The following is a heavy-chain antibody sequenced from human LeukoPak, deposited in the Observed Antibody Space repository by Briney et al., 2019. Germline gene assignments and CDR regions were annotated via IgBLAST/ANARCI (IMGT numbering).Heavy chain of an antibody. Sequence: SETLSLTCSVSGGSVSRSSYYWGWIRQPPGKGLEWIGSISYGSTDYNPSLKSRVSISVDTSKNQFSLKLSSVTAADTAVYYCARLRPLYCSGGSCLSFWGQGTLVTVSS. D-gene: IGHD2-15*01. CDR3: ARLRPLYCSGGSCLSF. CDR1: GGSVSRSSYY. J-gene: IGHJ4*02. V-gene: IGHV4-39*01. CDR2: ISYGST.